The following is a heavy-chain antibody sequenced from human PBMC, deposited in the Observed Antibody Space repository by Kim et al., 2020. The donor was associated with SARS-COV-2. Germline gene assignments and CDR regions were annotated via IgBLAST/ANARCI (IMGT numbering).Heavy chain of an antibody. V-gene: IGHV3-7*03. D-gene: IGHD3-10*01. Sequence: GGSLRLSCAASGFTFSSYWMSWVRQAPGKGLEWVANIKQDGSEKYYVDSVKGRFTISRDNAKNSLYLQMNSLRAEDTAVYYCARGGRVLLWFGRRYYFDYWGQGTLVTVSS. CDR1: GFTFSSYW. CDR2: IKQDGSEK. CDR3: ARGGRVLLWFGRRYYFDY. J-gene: IGHJ4*02.